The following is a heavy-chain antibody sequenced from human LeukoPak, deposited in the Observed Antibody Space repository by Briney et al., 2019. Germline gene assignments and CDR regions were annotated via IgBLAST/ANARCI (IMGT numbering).Heavy chain of an antibody. J-gene: IGHJ5*02. CDR3: ARGVWTIAARGWDNWFDP. V-gene: IGHV4-4*07. Sequence: LETLSLTCTVSVGSISIYYWCCMREPPGKGLEWIGRIYTSGSTNYNPSLKSRVTMSVDTSKNQFSLKLSSVTAADTAVYYCARGVWTIAARGWDNWFDPWGQGTLVTVSS. D-gene: IGHD6-6*01. CDR2: IYTSGST. CDR1: VGSISIYY.